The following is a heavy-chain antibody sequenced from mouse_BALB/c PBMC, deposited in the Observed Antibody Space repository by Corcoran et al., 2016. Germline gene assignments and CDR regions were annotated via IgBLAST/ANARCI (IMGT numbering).Heavy chain of an antibody. V-gene: IGHV1S135*01. D-gene: IGHD1-1*01. CDR2: IDPFNGGT. Sequence: EIQLQQSGPELMKPGASVKISCKASGYSFTSYYMHWVKQSHGKSLEWIGYIDPFNGGTSYNQKFKGKATLTVDKSSSTAYMHLSSLTSEDSAVYYCARSTVVAIGYWGQGTTLTVSS. J-gene: IGHJ2*01. CDR1: GYSFTSYY. CDR3: ARSTVVAIGY.